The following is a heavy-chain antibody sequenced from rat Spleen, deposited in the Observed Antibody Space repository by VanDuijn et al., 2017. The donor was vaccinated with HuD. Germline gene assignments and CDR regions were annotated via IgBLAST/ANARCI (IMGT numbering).Heavy chain of an antibody. J-gene: IGHJ4*01. Sequence: EVQLQESGPGLVKPSQSLSLTCSVTGYSITSNYWGWIRKFPGNKMEWIGHISYSGSTSYNPSLKSRISITRDTSKNQFFLHLNSVTTEDTATYYCARLDRYNSYVMDAWGQGASVTVSS. CDR3: ARLDRYNSYVMDA. CDR2: ISYSGST. CDR1: GYSITSNY. V-gene: IGHV3-1*01. D-gene: IGHD1-5*01.